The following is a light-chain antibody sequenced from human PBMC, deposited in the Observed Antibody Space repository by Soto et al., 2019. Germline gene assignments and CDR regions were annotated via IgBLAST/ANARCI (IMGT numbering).Light chain of an antibody. CDR2: GAS. CDR1: QSVSSR. J-gene: IGKJ2*01. Sequence: EIVMTQSPATLSVSPGERATLSCRASQSVSSRLAWYQQKPGQAPRFLMYGASTRATGIPDRLSGSGSGTEFTLTISSLQSEDFAVYYCQQCNNWPYTFGQGTKLEIK. CDR3: QQCNNWPYT. V-gene: IGKV3-15*01.